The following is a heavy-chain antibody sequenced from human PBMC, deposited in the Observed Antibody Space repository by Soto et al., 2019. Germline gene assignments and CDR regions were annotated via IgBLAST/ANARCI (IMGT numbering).Heavy chain of an antibody. CDR1: GGSLSGATYS. CDR2: IFPSGTT. Sequence: SETLSLTCGVSGGSLSGATYSWNWIRQPPGKGLEWIGYIFPSGTTYYNPSLKSRVTISIDVSKNQFSLSLGSLTAADTAVYYCARSREFDYWSQGTLVTVSS. J-gene: IGHJ4*02. V-gene: IGHV4-30-2*01. CDR3: ARSREFDY.